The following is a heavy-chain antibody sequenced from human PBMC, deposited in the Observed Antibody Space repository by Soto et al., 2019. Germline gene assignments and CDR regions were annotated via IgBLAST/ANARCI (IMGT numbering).Heavy chain of an antibody. D-gene: IGHD6-25*01. J-gene: IGHJ4*02. CDR1: GYSFTSYW. V-gene: IGHV5-10-1*01. Sequence: GESLKISCKGSGYSFTSYWISWVRQMPGKGLAWMGTIDPNDSYTKYSPSFQGHVTISTDKSISTAYLQWSSLQASDTAMYYCARLDVLTYSGSLLDDWGQGTLVTVS. CDR3: ARLDVLTYSGSLLDD. CDR2: IDPNDSYT.